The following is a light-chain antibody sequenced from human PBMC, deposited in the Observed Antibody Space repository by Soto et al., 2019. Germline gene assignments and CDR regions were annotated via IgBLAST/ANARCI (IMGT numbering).Light chain of an antibody. Sequence: QSVLTQPSSASGSPGQSVTISCTGTSSDIGAYNFVSWYQQHPGKAPKLMIYDVSERPSGVPDRFSGSKSGNTASLTVSGLQAEDEAEYYCSSYTGSVIIFGGGTKLTVL. CDR1: SSDIGAYNF. CDR3: SSYTGSVII. V-gene: IGLV2-8*01. J-gene: IGLJ2*01. CDR2: DVS.